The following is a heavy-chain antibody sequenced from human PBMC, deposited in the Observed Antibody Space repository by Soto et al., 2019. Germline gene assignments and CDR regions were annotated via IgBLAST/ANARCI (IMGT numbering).Heavy chain of an antibody. CDR1: GGSIRSGVYY. Sequence: QVQLQESGPGLVKPSQTLSLTCTVSGGSIRSGVYYWSWIRQHPGQGLEWIGYIDYSGSTYYNPSLKSRVTISVDTSKNQFSLKLSSVTAADTAVYYCARGSSGFGYYGMDVWGQGTTVTVSS. CDR3: ARGSSGFGYYGMDV. D-gene: IGHD6-19*01. V-gene: IGHV4-31*03. CDR2: IDYSGST. J-gene: IGHJ6*02.